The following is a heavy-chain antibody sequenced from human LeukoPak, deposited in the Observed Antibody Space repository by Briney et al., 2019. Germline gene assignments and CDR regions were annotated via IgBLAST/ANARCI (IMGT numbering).Heavy chain of an antibody. J-gene: IGHJ4*02. CDR2: INPITGDT. CDR3: AADPYGPEGGFDF. Sequence: ASVRVSCKASGYTFTDYYIHWVRQDPGQGLEWMAWINPITGDTNYAQEFQGRVTVTRDRSTSSAYMDLSRLRSGDTALYYCAADPYGPEGGFDFWGQGTLVTVSS. D-gene: IGHD3-16*01. V-gene: IGHV1-2*02. CDR1: GYTFTDYY.